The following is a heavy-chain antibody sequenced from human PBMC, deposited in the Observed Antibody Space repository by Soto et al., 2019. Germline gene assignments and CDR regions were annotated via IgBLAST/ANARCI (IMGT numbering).Heavy chain of an antibody. CDR3: AGDKGYYYDGMDV. D-gene: IGHD3-22*01. J-gene: IGHJ6*02. Sequence: SETLSLTCTVSGDSISSYYWSWIRQPAGKGLEWIGRIYTSGNTQYNPSLRSRVTMSVDTSKNQLSLKLSSVTAADTAVYFCAGDKGYYYDGMDVWGQGTTVTVSS. V-gene: IGHV4-4*07. CDR2: IYTSGNT. CDR1: GDSISSYY.